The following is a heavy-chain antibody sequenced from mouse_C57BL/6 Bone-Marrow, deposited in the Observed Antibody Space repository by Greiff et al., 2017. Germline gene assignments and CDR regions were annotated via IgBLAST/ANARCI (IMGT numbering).Heavy chain of an antibody. CDR2: INPYNGGT. D-gene: IGHD1-1*01. V-gene: IGHV1-19*01. CDR3: ARDTTVVATPFAY. CDR1: GYTFTDYY. J-gene: IGHJ3*01. Sequence: EVQLQQSGPVLVKPGASVKMSCKASGYTFTDYYMNWVKQSHGKSLEWIGVINPYNGGTSYNQKFKGKATLTVDKSSSTAYMELNSLTSEDSAVYYCARDTTVVATPFAYWGQGTLVTVSA.